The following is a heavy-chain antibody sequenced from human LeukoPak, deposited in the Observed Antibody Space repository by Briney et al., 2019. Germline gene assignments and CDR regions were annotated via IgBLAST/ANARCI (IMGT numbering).Heavy chain of an antibody. CDR1: GGSISSYY. CDR2: ISDIGSI. J-gene: IGHJ4*02. V-gene: IGHV4-59*08. D-gene: IGHD3-22*01. CDR3: ASSFHRYYYDSSGYYFYY. Sequence: SETLSLTCTVSGGSISSYYWSWIRQPPGKGLEWIAYISDIGSINYNPSLKSRVTISLDTSKNQFSLKLSSVTAADTAVYYCASSFHRYYYDSSGYYFYYWGQGTLVTVSS.